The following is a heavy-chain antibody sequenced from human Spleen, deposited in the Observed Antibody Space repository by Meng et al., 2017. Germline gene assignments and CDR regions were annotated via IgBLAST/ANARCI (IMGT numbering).Heavy chain of an antibody. CDR1: EYTFTDYY. CDR3: VAAGYGLDV. D-gene: IGHD6-13*01. Sequence: ASVKVSCKASEYTFTDYYVHWVRQAPGQGLEWMGRIDPDSGDTDFEQKFQGRVTLTRVTSITTVYMEVSSLRSDDTAMYYCVAAGYGLDVWGQGTTVTVSS. CDR2: IDPDSGDT. V-gene: IGHV1-2*06. J-gene: IGHJ6*02.